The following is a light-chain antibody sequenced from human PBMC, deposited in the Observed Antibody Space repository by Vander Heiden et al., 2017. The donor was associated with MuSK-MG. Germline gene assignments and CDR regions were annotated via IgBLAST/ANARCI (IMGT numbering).Light chain of an antibody. CDR1: QTIFNY. CDR2: AAS. J-gene: IGKJ4*01. Sequence: IQLTQFPSSPSASVGDRVTITCRASQTIFNYLAWYQQSPGKAPKLLIYAASTLESGTPPRFSGSGSGTDFTLVISSLQPEDFAAYYCQQGCTSPLTFGGGTKVETK. CDR3: QQGCTSPLT. V-gene: IGKV1-39*01.